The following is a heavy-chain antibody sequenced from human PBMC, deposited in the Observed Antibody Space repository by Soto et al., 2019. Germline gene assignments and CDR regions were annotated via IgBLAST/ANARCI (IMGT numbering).Heavy chain of an antibody. CDR3: ARSLFISATDTEPFDS. CDR2: ISGGGNGR. D-gene: IGHD3-3*02. Sequence: VQLLESGGGLVQPGGSLTLSCAASGFTFSSYAMSWVRQAPGKGLEWVSAISGGGNGRFYADSVKGRFTISRDNSRNTLYLHIHSLTAEDTAVHYCARSLFISATDTEPFDSWGQGTLVTVSS. J-gene: IGHJ4*02. CDR1: GFTFSSYA. V-gene: IGHV3-23*01.